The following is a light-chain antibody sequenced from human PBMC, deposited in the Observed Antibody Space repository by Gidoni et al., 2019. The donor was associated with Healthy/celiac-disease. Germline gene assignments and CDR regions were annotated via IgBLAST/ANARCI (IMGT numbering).Light chain of an antibody. CDR2: AAS. Sequence: DIQMTQSPSSLSASVGDRVTITCRASQGISNYLAWYQQKPRKVPKLLIYAASTLQSGVPSRFSGSGSGTDFTLTISSLLPEDVATYYCQKYNSAPPFTFGPGTKVDIK. V-gene: IGKV1-27*01. CDR3: QKYNSAPPFT. CDR1: QGISNY. J-gene: IGKJ3*01.